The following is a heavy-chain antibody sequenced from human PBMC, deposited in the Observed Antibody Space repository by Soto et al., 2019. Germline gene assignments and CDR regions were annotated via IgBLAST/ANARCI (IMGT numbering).Heavy chain of an antibody. CDR2: INPNSGGT. D-gene: IGHD6-19*01. CDR1: GYTFTGYY. V-gene: IGHV1-2*02. J-gene: IGHJ4*02. Sequence: ASVKVSCKASGYTFTGYYMHWVRQAPGQGLEWMGWINPNSGGTNYAQKFQGRVTMTRDTSISTAYMELSRLRSDDTAVYYCARDKGSSGSSWFDYWGQGTLVTVSS. CDR3: ARDKGSSGSSWFDY.